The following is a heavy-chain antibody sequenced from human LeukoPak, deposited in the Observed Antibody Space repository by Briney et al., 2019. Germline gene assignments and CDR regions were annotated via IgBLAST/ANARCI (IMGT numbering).Heavy chain of an antibody. CDR2: ISNDGSNK. J-gene: IGHJ4*02. V-gene: IGHV3-30*18. CDR3: AKEILYSSSWYLGY. D-gene: IGHD6-13*01. CDR1: GFTFSSYG. Sequence: GGSLRLSCAASGFTFSSYGMHWVRQAPGKGLEWVAVISNDGSNKYYADSVKGRFTISRDNSKNTMYLQMNSLRAEDTAVYYCAKEILYSSSWYLGYWGQGTLVTVSS.